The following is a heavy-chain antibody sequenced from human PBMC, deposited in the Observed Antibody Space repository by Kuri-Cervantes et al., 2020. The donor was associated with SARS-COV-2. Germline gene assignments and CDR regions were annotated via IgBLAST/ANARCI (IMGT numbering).Heavy chain of an antibody. Sequence: GGSLRLSCAASGFTFSSYSMNWVRQAPGKGLEWVAVISYDGSNKYYADSEKGRFTISRDNSKNTLYLQMNSLRAEDTAVYYCARGPAADEWVTIFGVAPSGAFDIWGQGTMVTVSS. V-gene: IGHV3-30*03. CDR2: ISYDGSNK. D-gene: IGHD3-3*01. CDR1: GFTFSSYS. J-gene: IGHJ3*02. CDR3: ARGPAADEWVTIFGVAPSGAFDI.